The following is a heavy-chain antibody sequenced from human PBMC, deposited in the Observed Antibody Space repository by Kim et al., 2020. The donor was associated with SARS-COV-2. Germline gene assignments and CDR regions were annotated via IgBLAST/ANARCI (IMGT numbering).Heavy chain of an antibody. CDR3: AIYGSGSTVHGMDV. V-gene: IGHV3-30*02. Sequence: ADSVKGRLPISRDNSKNTLYLKMNSLGDEDTAVYYCAIYGSGSTVHGMDVWGQGTTVTVSS. D-gene: IGHD3-10*01. J-gene: IGHJ6*02.